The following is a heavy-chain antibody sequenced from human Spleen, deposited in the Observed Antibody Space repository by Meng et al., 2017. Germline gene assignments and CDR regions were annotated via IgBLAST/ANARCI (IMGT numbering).Heavy chain of an antibody. V-gene: IGHV4-34*01. J-gene: IGHJ4*02. D-gene: IGHD6-6*01. CDR3: ARGLLLAALRN. Sequence: LQQWGAELLNPSETLPHTCAVSGGSFRGYYWSSTRQPPGKGLEWIGEINHSGGTNYNPSLKSRVTISVDMSKNQFSLKLSSVTAADTAVYYCARGLLLAALRNWGQGTLVTVSS. CDR1: GGSFRGYY. CDR2: INHSGGT.